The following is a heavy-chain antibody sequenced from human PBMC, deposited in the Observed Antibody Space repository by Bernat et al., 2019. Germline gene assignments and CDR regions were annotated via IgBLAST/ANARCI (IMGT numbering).Heavy chain of an antibody. Sequence: VQLVESGGGVVQPGRSLRLSCAASGFTFSSYGMHWVRQAPGKGLEWVAVISYDGSNKYYADSVKGRFTISRDNSKNTLYLQMNSLRAEDTAVYYCAKDGGLLRAFDIWGQGTMVTVSS. D-gene: IGHD3-10*01. CDR1: GFTFSSYG. CDR3: AKDGGLLRAFDI. V-gene: IGHV3-30*18. CDR2: ISYDGSNK. J-gene: IGHJ3*02.